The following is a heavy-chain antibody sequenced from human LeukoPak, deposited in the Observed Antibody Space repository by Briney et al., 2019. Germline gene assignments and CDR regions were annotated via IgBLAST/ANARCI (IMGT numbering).Heavy chain of an antibody. CDR1: GFPFSSYA. CDR2: ISDSGGST. CDR3: VRGYSFGPYGMDV. Sequence: GGSLRLSCSASGFPFSSYAMHWVRQAPGKGLEYVSAISDSGGSTYYADSVKGRFTISRDNSKNTLYLQISSLRAEDTAVYFCVRGYSFGPYGMDVWGQGTTVTVSS. D-gene: IGHD2-15*01. J-gene: IGHJ6*02. V-gene: IGHV3-64D*09.